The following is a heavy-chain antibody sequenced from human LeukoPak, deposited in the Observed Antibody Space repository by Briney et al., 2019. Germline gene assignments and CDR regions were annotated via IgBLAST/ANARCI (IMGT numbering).Heavy chain of an antibody. Sequence: GGSLRLSCAASGFTFNNYAMSWVRQAPGKGLEWVSGISGSGGNTYYADSVKGRFTISRDNSKNTLYLQMNSLRAEDTAVYYCARDGRERMTIILEPKRPYYWDFWGQGTLVTVSS. V-gene: IGHV3-23*01. CDR3: ARDGRERMTIILEPKRPYYWDF. CDR1: GFTFNNYA. CDR2: ISGSGGNT. J-gene: IGHJ4*02. D-gene: IGHD3-10*01.